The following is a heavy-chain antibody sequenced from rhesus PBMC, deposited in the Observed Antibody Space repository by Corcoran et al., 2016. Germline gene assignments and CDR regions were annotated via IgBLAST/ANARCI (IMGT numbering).Heavy chain of an antibody. CDR2: IFGSSGST. J-gene: IGHJ6*01. Sequence: QVQLQESGPGVVKPSETLSLTCAVSGGSISSGYDWSWIRQPPGKGLGWMGYIFGSSGSTTYNPYLKKRVTISKDASKNQLFLKLSSVTAADTAVYHCARASPGYGVDSWGQGVVVTVSS. V-gene: IGHV4-76*01. CDR1: GGSISSGYD. CDR3: ARASPGYGVDS.